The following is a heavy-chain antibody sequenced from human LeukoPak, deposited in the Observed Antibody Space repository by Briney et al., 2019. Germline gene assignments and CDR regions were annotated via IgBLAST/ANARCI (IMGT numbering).Heavy chain of an antibody. Sequence: ASVKVSCKASGYTFTSYDINWVRQATGRGLQWMGWMNPNSGNTGYAQKFQGRVTMTRNTSISTAYMELSSLRSEDTAVYYCARDLQHMNWFDPWGQGTLVTVSS. V-gene: IGHV1-8*01. CDR2: MNPNSGNT. J-gene: IGHJ5*02. CDR1: GYTFTSYD. CDR3: ARDLQHMNWFDP.